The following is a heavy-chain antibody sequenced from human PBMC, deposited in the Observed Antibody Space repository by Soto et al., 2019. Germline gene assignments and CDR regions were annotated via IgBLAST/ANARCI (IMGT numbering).Heavy chain of an antibody. CDR2: IYYSGST. Sequence: QVQLLESGPGLVEPSQTLSLTCTVSGDSINTGGYYWSWIRQHPAKGLEWIGNIYYSGSTEYNPSLRSRVTTSIDTSANQFSLRLTSVTAAHTAMYYCARDGDCSSGNCYLGYGLDVWGQGTTVTVSS. CDR1: GDSINTGGYY. CDR3: ARDGDCSSGNCYLGYGLDV. V-gene: IGHV4-31*03. J-gene: IGHJ6*02. D-gene: IGHD2-15*01.